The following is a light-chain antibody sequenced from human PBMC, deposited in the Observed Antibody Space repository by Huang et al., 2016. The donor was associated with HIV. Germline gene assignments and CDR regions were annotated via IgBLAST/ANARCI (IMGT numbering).Light chain of an antibody. CDR3: QQSYSTPRT. CDR2: AAS. Sequence: DIQMTQSPSSLSASVGDRVTITCRASHSISNYINWYQQKPGKAPKVLIYAASNLQSGVPSRFSGSGSGTDFTLTISSLQPEDFATYYCQQSYSTPRTFGQGTKVEIK. V-gene: IGKV1-39*01. J-gene: IGKJ1*01. CDR1: HSISNY.